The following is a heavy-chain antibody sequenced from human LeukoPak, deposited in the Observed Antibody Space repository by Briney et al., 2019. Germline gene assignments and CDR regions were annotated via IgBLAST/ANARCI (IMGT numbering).Heavy chain of an antibody. CDR3: ARVRGVTTLGY. CDR2: INPNSGGT. Sequence: ASVKVSCKASGYTFTGYYMHWVRQAPGQGLEWMGWINPNSGGTNYAQKFQGWVTMIRDTSISTAYMELSRLRSDDTAVYYCARVRGVTTLGYWGQGTLVTVSS. J-gene: IGHJ4*02. D-gene: IGHD4-17*01. CDR1: GYTFTGYY. V-gene: IGHV1-2*04.